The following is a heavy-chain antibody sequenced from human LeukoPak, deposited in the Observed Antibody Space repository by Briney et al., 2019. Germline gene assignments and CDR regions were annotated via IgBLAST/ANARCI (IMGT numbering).Heavy chain of an antibody. J-gene: IGHJ4*02. CDR1: GYTFTSYG. Sequence: ASVKVSCKASGYTFTSYGISWVRQAPGQGLEWMGWISAYNGNTNYAQKLQGRVTMTTDTSTSTAYMELRSLRSDDTAVYYCARSPYYDILTGYYSGGYFDYWGQGTLVTVSS. CDR2: ISAYNGNT. CDR3: ARSPYYDILTGYYSGGYFDY. D-gene: IGHD3-9*01. V-gene: IGHV1-18*01.